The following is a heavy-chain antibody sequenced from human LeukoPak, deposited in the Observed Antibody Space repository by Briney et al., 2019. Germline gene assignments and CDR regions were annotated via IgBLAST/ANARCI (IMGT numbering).Heavy chain of an antibody. J-gene: IGHJ3*02. CDR1: GYTFTGYY. D-gene: IGHD5-12*01. CDR2: INPNSGGT. Sequence: ASVKVSCKASGYTFTGYYMHWVRQAPGQGLEWMEWINPNSGGTNYAQKFQGRVTMTRDTSISTAYMELSRLRSDDTAVYYCARVSGYGVNDAFDIWGQGTMVTVSS. CDR3: ARVSGYGVNDAFDI. V-gene: IGHV1-2*02.